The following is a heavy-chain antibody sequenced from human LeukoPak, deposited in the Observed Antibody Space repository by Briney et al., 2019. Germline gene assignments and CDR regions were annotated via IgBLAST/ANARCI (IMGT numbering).Heavy chain of an antibody. CDR2: ISGSGGST. D-gene: IGHD3-22*01. Sequence: GGSLRLSCAASGFTFSSYAMSWVCQAPGKGLEWVSAISGSGGSTYYADSVKGRFTISRDNSKNTLYLQMNSLRAEDTAVYYCAKLLHYDSSGYFETDAFDIWGQGTMVTVSS. CDR3: AKLLHYDSSGYFETDAFDI. J-gene: IGHJ3*02. CDR1: GFTFSSYA. V-gene: IGHV3-23*01.